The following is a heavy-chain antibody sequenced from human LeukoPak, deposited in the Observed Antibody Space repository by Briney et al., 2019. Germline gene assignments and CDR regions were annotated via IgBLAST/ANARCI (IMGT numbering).Heavy chain of an antibody. J-gene: IGHJ1*01. D-gene: IGHD3-9*01. CDR3: AKDGRHYDILTGYYPAEYFQH. CDR2: IRYDGSNK. V-gene: IGHV3-30*02. Sequence: GRSLRLSCAASGFTFSSYGMHWVRQAPGKGLEWVAFIRYDGSNKYYADSVKGRFTISRDNSKNTLYLQMNSLRAEDTAVYYCAKDGRHYDILTGYYPAEYFQHWGQGTLVTVSS. CDR1: GFTFSSYG.